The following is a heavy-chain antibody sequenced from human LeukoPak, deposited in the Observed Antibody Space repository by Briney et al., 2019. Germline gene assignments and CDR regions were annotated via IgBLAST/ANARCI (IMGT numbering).Heavy chain of an antibody. Sequence: GGSLRLSCAASGFTFSSYSMNWVRQAPGKGLEWVSVIYSGGSTYYADSVKGRFTISRDNSKNTLYLQMNSLRAEDTAVYYCASCSGGSCYWGQGTLVTVSS. CDR2: IYSGGST. D-gene: IGHD2-15*01. V-gene: IGHV3-53*01. J-gene: IGHJ4*02. CDR1: GFTFSSYS. CDR3: ASCSGGSCY.